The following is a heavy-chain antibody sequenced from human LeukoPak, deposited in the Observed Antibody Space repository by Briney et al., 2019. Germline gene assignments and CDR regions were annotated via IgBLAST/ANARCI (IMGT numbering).Heavy chain of an antibody. Sequence: GGSLRLSCAASGFTFSSYGMHWVRQAPGKGLEWVAVLSYDGSNEYYADSVKGRFTISRDNSKNTVYLQMNSVRAEDTAVYYCAKDLYGDFFRGMDVWGQGTTVTVSS. J-gene: IGHJ6*02. CDR2: LSYDGSNE. D-gene: IGHD4-17*01. CDR1: GFTFSSYG. V-gene: IGHV3-30*18. CDR3: AKDLYGDFFRGMDV.